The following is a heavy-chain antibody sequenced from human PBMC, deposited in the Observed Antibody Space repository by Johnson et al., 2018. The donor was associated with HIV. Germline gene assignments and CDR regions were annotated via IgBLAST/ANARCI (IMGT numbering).Heavy chain of an antibody. Sequence: QVQLVESGGGVVQPGRSLRLSCAASGFTFSTYAMHWVRQAPGKGLEWVAVISYDGSDIYHADSVKGRFNISRDNSKTTLYLQMNSLRAEDTALYYCARVQGDRGAYDALDIWGQGTMVTVSS. D-gene: IGHD3-10*01. CDR2: ISYDGSDI. CDR1: GFTFSTYA. V-gene: IGHV3-30*04. CDR3: ARVQGDRGAYDALDI. J-gene: IGHJ3*02.